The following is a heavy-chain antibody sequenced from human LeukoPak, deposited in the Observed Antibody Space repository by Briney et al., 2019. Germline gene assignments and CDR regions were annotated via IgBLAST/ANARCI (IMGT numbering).Heavy chain of an antibody. CDR2: IYYSGST. CDR1: GGSISSYY. D-gene: IGHD3-3*01. J-gene: IGHJ5*02. V-gene: IGHV4-59*01. Sequence: SETLSLTCTVSGGSISSYYWSWIRQPPGKGLEWIGYIYYSGSTNYNPSLKSRVTISVDTSKNQFSLKLSSVTAADTAVYYCARDLSFGVVTMPWFDPWGQGTLVTVSS. CDR3: ARDLSFGVVTMPWFDP.